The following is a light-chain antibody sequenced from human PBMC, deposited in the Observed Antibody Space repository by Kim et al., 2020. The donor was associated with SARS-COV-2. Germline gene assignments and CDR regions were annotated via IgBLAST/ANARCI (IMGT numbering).Light chain of an antibody. CDR2: GKS. CDR1: SLRSYF. V-gene: IGLV3-19*01. Sequence: SVLTQDPAVSVALGQTVRITCQGDSLRSYFASWYRQKPGQAPVLVIYGKSNRPSGIPDRFSGSNSGNTASLTITGAQAEDEADYYCNSRDSSGNHWVFGG. CDR3: NSRDSSGNHWV. J-gene: IGLJ3*02.